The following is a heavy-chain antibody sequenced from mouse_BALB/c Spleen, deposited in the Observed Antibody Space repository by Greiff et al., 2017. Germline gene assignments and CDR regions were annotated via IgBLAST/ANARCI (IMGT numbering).Heavy chain of an antibody. CDR2: ISYSGST. V-gene: IGHV3-8*02. CDR3: ARKPPLYYGNYFDY. J-gene: IGHJ2*01. D-gene: IGHD2-1*01. CDR1: GDSITSGY. Sequence: ESGPSLVKPSQTLSLTCSVTGDSITSGYWNWIRKFPGNKLEYMGYISYSGSTYYNPSLKSRISITRDTSKNQYYLQLNSVTTEDTATYYCARKPPLYYGNYFDYWGQGTTLTVSS.